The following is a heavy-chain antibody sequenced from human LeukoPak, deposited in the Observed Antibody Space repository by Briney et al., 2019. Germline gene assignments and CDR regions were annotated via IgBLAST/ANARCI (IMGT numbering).Heavy chain of an antibody. D-gene: IGHD3-22*01. V-gene: IGHV4-59*01. CDR1: GGSISSYY. CDR3: ARSTYYYDSSGSPYNYFDY. CDR2: IYYSGST. J-gene: IGHJ4*02. Sequence: PSETLSLTCTVSGGSISSYYWSWIRQPPGKGLEWIGYIYYSGSTNYNPSLKSRVTISVDTSKNQFSLKLSSVTAADTAVYYCARSTYYYDSSGSPYNYFDYWGQGTLVTVSS.